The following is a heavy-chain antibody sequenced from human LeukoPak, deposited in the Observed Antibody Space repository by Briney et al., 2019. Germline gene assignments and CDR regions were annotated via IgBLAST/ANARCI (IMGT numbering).Heavy chain of an antibody. J-gene: IGHJ3*02. CDR3: ARSDGYGLVDI. Sequence: GGSLRLSCAASGFTFSSYSMNWVRQAPGKGLEWVSSISSSSSYIYYADSVKGRFTISRDNAKNSLFLHMNSLRAEDTAVYYCARSDGYGLVDIWGQGAMVTVSS. V-gene: IGHV3-21*01. D-gene: IGHD3-10*01. CDR2: ISSSSSYI. CDR1: GFTFSSYS.